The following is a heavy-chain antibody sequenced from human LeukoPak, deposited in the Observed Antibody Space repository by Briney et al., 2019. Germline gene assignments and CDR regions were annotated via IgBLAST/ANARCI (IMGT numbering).Heavy chain of an antibody. CDR3: ARGRYNWKGEGENWSDP. CDR2: ISAGSSYI. CDR1: GFTFGDYA. D-gene: IGHD1-20*01. Sequence: RGSLRLSCTASGFTFGDYAMNWVRQAPGKGLEWVSCISAGSSYIYYADLVKGRLSISRENAKNSLYLQMNSLRAEDTALYYCARGRYNWKGEGENWSDPWGQGTLVTVSS. J-gene: IGHJ5*02. V-gene: IGHV3-21*01.